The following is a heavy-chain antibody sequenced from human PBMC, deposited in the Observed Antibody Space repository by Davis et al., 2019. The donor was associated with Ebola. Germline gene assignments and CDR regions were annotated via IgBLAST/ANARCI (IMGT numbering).Heavy chain of an antibody. J-gene: IGHJ4*02. V-gene: IGHV1-2*04. Sequence: ASVKVSCKASGYTFTGYYMHWLRQAPGQGLEWMGWINPNSGGTNYAQKFQGWVTMTRDTSISTAYMELSRLRSDDTAVYYRARVFVALTPFDYWGQGTLVTVSS. D-gene: IGHD4-23*01. CDR2: INPNSGGT. CDR1: GYTFTGYY. CDR3: ARVFVALTPFDY.